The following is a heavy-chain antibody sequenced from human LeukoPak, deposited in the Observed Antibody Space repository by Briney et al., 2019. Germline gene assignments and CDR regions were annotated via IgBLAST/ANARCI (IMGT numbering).Heavy chain of an antibody. CDR2: IWYDGSNK. D-gene: IGHD3-10*01. V-gene: IGHV3-33*01. CDR3: ARAIGSQAFDY. Sequence: GRSLRPSCAASGFTFSSYGMHWVRQAPGKGLEWVAVIWYDGSNKYYADSVKGRFTISRDNSKNTLYLQMNSLRAEDTAVFYCARAIGSQAFDYWGQGTLVTVSA. CDR1: GFTFSSYG. J-gene: IGHJ4*02.